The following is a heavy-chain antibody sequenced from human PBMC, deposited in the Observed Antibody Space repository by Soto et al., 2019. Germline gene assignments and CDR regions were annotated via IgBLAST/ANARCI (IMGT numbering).Heavy chain of an antibody. J-gene: IGHJ4*02. CDR1: GYTFTSYA. Sequence: ASVKVSCKASGYTFTSYAMHWVRQAPGQRLEWMGWINAGNGNTKYSQKLQGRVTITRDTSASTAYMELSSLRSEDTAVYYCARSIVVVTALDYWGQGNLVTVSS. CDR3: ARSIVVVTALDY. D-gene: IGHD2-21*02. V-gene: IGHV1-3*01. CDR2: INAGNGNT.